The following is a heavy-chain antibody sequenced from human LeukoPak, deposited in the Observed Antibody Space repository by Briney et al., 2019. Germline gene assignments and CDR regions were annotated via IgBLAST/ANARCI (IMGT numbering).Heavy chain of an antibody. V-gene: IGHV3-30*02. Sequence: GGSLRLSCAASGFTVSPYGMHWVRKAPGKGLEWVTFIRFDGSNEYYTDSVKGRFTISRDNSKNTLYLQMNSLRPEDTAVYYCAGDFDYWGQGTLVTVSS. J-gene: IGHJ4*02. CDR3: AGDFDY. CDR2: IRFDGSNE. CDR1: GFTVSPYG.